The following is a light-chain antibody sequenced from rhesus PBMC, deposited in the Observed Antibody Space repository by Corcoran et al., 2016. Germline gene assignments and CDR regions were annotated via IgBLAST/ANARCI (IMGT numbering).Light chain of an antibody. CDR2: LSA. J-gene: IGKJ3*01. V-gene: IGKV2-78*01. CDR3: MQGTQLPFT. CDR1: QSLLHSDGYTY. Sequence: DIVMTQTPLSLPVTPGEPASISCRSSQSLLHSDGYTYLAWYLRKPGQSPQLVSYLSANRASGVPDRFRVRVSGTDFTLKISRVEAEDVGVYYCMQGTQLPFTFGPGTKLDIK.